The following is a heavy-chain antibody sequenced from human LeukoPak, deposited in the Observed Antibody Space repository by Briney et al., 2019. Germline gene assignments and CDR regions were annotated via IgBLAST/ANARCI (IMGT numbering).Heavy chain of an antibody. CDR2: ISGSGGST. CDR1: GFTFSSYA. J-gene: IGHJ6*03. CDR3: AKDPGRSYYYYYMDV. D-gene: IGHD1-14*01. V-gene: IGHV3-23*01. Sequence: GGSLRLSCAASGFTFSSYAMSWVRQAPGKGLERVSAISGSGGSTYYADSVKGRFTISRDNSKNTLYLQMNSLRAEDTAVYYCAKDPGRSYYYYYMDVWGKGTTVTVSS.